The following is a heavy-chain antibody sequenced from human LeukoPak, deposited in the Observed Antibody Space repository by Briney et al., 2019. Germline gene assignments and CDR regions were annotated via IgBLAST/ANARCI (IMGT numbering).Heavy chain of an antibody. CDR1: GGSISSSIYY. J-gene: IGHJ3*02. D-gene: IGHD1-26*01. Sequence: SETLSLTCTVSGGSISSSIYYWGWIRQPPGKGLEWIGSIHYRGTTHYNPSLKSRVTISVDTSKNQFSLKLSSVTAADTAVYYCASYSGSYTRGAFDIWGQGTMVTVSS. CDR2: IHYRGTT. V-gene: IGHV4-39*07. CDR3: ASYSGSYTRGAFDI.